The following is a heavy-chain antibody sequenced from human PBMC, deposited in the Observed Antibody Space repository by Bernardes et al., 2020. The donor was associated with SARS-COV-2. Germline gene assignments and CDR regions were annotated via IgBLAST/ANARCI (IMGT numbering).Heavy chain of an antibody. V-gene: IGHV3-23*01. CDR2: ISGSGDGT. CDR1: GFTFTNYA. Sequence: GGSLRLSCAASGFTFTNYAMSWVRQAPGRGLEWFSSISGSGDGTYYADSVKGRFTISRDQSKNTLYLQMNSLRAEDAAVYYCAKAHYDYIWGSYRYYNRDFDYWGQGTLVTVSS. J-gene: IGHJ4*02. CDR3: AKAHYDYIWGSYRYYNRDFDY. D-gene: IGHD3-16*02.